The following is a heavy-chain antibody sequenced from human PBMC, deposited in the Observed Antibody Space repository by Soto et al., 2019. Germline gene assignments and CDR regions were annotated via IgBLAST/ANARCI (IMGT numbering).Heavy chain of an antibody. CDR1: GFSLSTSGVG. J-gene: IGHJ4*02. D-gene: IGHD6-13*01. CDR2: IYWDDDK. V-gene: IGHV2-5*02. Sequence: QITLKESGPTLVKPTQTLTLTCTFSGFSLSTSGVGVGWIRQPPGKALEWLALIYWDDDKRYSPSLKSRLTIXKXXSKNQVVLTMTNMDPVDTATYYCAHSSWYPPDFDYWVQGTLVTVSS. CDR3: AHSSWYPPDFDY.